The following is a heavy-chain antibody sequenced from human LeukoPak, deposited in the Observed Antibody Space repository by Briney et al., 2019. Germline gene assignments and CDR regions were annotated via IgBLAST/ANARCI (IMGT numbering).Heavy chain of an antibody. CDR1: GGSISSYY. J-gene: IGHJ6*03. CDR3: ALTAGSGYYYYMDV. D-gene: IGHD3-10*01. V-gene: IGHV4-59*01. CDR2: IYYSGST. Sequence: PSETLSLTCTVSGGSISSYYWSWIRQPPGKGLEWIGYIYYSGSTNYNPSLKSRVTISVDTSKNQFSLKLSSVTAADTAVYYCALTAGSGYYYYMDVWGKGTTVTVSS.